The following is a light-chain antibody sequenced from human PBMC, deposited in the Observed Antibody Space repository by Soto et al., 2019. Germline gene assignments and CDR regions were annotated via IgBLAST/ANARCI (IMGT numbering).Light chain of an antibody. V-gene: IGKV3-15*01. J-gene: IGKJ2*01. CDR1: QSVFSS. CDR2: GAA. Sequence: EIVMTQSPATLSVSPGERATLSCRASQSVFSSLAWYQQKPGQAPRLLIYGAATRATGIPARFSGSGSGTEFTLTISSLQSEDFAVYFCQQYYTIPQYTFGQGTKLEIK. CDR3: QQYYTIPQYT.